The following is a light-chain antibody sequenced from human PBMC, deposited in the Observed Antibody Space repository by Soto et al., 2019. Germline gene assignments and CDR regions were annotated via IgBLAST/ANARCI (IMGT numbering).Light chain of an antibody. J-gene: IGLJ1*01. CDR1: SSDIMSNT. Sequence: QSVLTQPPSASGTPGQRVTISCSGSSSDIMSNTVNWYQVLPGTAPKVLIQGNHQRPSGVPSRFSGSKSGTSASLAISGLQSEDEADYYCAAWDDSLNAYVFGTGTKLTVL. V-gene: IGLV1-44*01. CDR2: GNH. CDR3: AAWDDSLNAYV.